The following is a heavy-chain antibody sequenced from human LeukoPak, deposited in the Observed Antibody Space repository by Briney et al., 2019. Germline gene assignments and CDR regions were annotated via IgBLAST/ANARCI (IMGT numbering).Heavy chain of an antibody. J-gene: IGHJ4*02. CDR2: ISGGTGTP. V-gene: IGHV3-23*01. D-gene: IGHD4-17*01. CDR1: GFTFSNYA. Sequence: GGSLRLSRAASGFTFSNYAMSWVRQAPGKGLEWVSGISGGTGTPFYADSVKGRFTISRDNSKNTLYLQMSSLRGEDTAVYFCAERRTTVITMDYFDYWGQGTLVTVSS. CDR3: AERRTTVITMDYFDY.